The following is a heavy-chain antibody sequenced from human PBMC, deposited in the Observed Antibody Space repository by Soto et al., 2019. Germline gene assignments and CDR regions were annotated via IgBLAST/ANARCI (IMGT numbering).Heavy chain of an antibody. CDR1: GFTFSSYS. Sequence: GGSLRLSCAASGFTFSSYSMNWVRQAPGKGLEWVSYISSSSTIYYADSVKGRFTISRDNAKNSLYLQMNSLRDEDTAVYYCARDRGYYDSSGYYGKYYYYGMDVWGQGTTVTVSS. V-gene: IGHV3-48*02. J-gene: IGHJ6*02. D-gene: IGHD3-22*01. CDR2: ISSSSTI. CDR3: ARDRGYYDSSGYYGKYYYYGMDV.